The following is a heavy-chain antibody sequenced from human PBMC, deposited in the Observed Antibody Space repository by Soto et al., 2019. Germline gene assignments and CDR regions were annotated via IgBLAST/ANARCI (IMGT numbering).Heavy chain of an antibody. V-gene: IGHV1-18*01. J-gene: IGHJ4*02. D-gene: IGHD3-10*01. CDR1: GYTFTRYG. CDR2: ISRYNGNS. CDR3: ARDECAEGSGSFLVDY. Sequence: QVQLVQSGAEVKEPGASVRVSCQASGYTFTRYGITWVRQAPGQGLEWMGWISRYNGNSDYAQKLRGRITMTXXTXKXXTDMELSSLRSDATAVYCFARDECAEGSGSFLVDYWGQGTLVTVSS.